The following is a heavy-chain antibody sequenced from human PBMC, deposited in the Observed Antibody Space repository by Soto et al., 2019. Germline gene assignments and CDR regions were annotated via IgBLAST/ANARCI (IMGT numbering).Heavy chain of an antibody. CDR1: GYTFTGYY. CDR3: ARDFGPIASRPEYYYCYGKDF. CDR2: INPNSGGT. J-gene: IGHJ6*02. D-gene: IGHD6-6*01. Sequence: APVWVSCKASGYTFTGYYMRWVRQAPGQGLEWMGWINPNSGGTNYAQKFQGRVTMTRDASIRTAYMELGGLRSDDTAVYYCARDFGPIASRPEYYYCYGKDFWGRGSTDTV. V-gene: IGHV1-2*02.